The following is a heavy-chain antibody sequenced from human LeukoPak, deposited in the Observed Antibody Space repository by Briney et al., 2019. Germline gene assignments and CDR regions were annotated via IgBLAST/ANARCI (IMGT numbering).Heavy chain of an antibody. CDR3: ARSLLWFGDYYGMDV. D-gene: IGHD3-10*01. CDR2: INTAASST. J-gene: IGHJ6*02. Sequence: GGSLRLSCAASGFTFSSYWMHWVRQAPGKGLVWVSRINTAASSTSYADAVKGRFTISRDNAKNTLYLQMNSLRAEDTAVYYCARSLLWFGDYYGMDVWGQGTTVTVSS. CDR1: GFTFSSYW. V-gene: IGHV3-74*01.